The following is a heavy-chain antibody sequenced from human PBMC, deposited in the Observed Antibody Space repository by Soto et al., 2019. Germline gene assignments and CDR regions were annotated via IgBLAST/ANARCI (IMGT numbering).Heavy chain of an antibody. D-gene: IGHD2-21*02. CDR1: GGSISGYY. V-gene: IGHV4-59*01. CDR2: MYNTGST. J-gene: IGHJ6*02. CDR3: ARDLWGYCGTDCYPLDV. Sequence: SETLSLTCTVSGGSISGYYWSWIRQPPGKGLEWIGYMYNTGSTVYNPSIKSQVTITVDTSKNHFSLMLNFVTAADTAVYYCARDLWGYCGTDCYPLDVWGQGTTVT.